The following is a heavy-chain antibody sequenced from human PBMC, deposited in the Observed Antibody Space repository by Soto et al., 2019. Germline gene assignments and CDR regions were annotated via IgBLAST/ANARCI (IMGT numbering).Heavy chain of an antibody. CDR1: GFTFSSYS. Sequence: EVQLVESGGGLVKPGGSLRLSCAASGFTFSSYSMNWVRQAPGKGPEWVSSISSSSSYIYYADSVKGRFTISRDNAKNSLYLQMNSLRAEDTAVYYCARVPAPLLWFGELFDYWGQGTLVTVSS. V-gene: IGHV3-21*01. CDR3: ARVPAPLLWFGELFDY. J-gene: IGHJ4*02. CDR2: ISSSSSYI. D-gene: IGHD3-10*01.